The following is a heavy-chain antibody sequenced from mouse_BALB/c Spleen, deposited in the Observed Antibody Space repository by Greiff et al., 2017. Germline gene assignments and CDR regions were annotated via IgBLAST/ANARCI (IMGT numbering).Heavy chain of an antibody. V-gene: IGHV1-7*01. CDR3: ARWGGSRGFAY. J-gene: IGHJ3*01. CDR1: GYTFTSYW. D-gene: IGHD1-1*01. Sequence: VQVVESGAELAKPGASVKMSCKASGYTFTSYWMHWVKQRPGQGLEWIGYINPSTGYTEYNQKFKDKATLTADKSSSTAYMQLSSLTSEDSAVYYCARWGGSRGFAYWGQGTLVTVSA. CDR2: INPSTGYT.